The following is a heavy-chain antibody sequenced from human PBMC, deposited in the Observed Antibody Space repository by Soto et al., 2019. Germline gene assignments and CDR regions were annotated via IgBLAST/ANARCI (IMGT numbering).Heavy chain of an antibody. D-gene: IGHD2-2*01. V-gene: IGHV3-15*01. CDR3: TRYDIVVVPAAMLPFYYYYMDV. CDR2: IKSKTDGGTT. J-gene: IGHJ6*03. Sequence: GGSLRLSCAASGFTFSNAWMSWVRQAPGKGLEWVGRIKSKTDGGTTDYAAPVKGRFTISRDDSKNTLYLQMNSLKTEDTAVYYCTRYDIVVVPAAMLPFYYYYMDVWGKGTTVTVSS. CDR1: GFTFSNAW.